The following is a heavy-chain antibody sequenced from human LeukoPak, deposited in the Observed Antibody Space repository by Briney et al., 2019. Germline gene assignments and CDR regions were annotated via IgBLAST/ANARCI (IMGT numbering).Heavy chain of an antibody. J-gene: IGHJ5*02. Sequence: ASVKVSCKASGYTFTGYYMHWVRQAPGQGLEWMGWINPNSGGTNYAQKFQGRVTMTRDTSISTAYMELSRLRSDDTAVYYCARNPAPPPAAGTEINWFDPWGQGTLVTVSS. CDR3: ARNPAPPPAAGTEINWFDP. V-gene: IGHV1-2*02. D-gene: IGHD6-13*01. CDR2: INPNSGGT. CDR1: GYTFTGYY.